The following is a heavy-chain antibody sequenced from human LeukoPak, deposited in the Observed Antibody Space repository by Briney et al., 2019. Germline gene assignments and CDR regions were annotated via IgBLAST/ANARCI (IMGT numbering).Heavy chain of an antibody. J-gene: IGHJ4*02. D-gene: IGHD3-10*01. CDR2: MNSNSGNT. CDR1: GYTFTNYD. Sequence: EASVKVSCKASGYTFTNYDIRWGRHATGQGAEWMGWMNSNSGNTGYAQKFQGRVTMTRDTSINTAYMELHSLTSEDTAVYYCARGRGGTVVRGYLDYWGQGTLVTVSS. CDR3: ARGRGGTVVRGYLDY. V-gene: IGHV1-8*01.